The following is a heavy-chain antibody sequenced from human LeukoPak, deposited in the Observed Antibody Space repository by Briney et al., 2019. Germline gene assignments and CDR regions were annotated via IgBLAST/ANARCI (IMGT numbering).Heavy chain of an antibody. V-gene: IGHV1-46*01. J-gene: IGHJ6*04. CDR1: GYTFTSYY. CDR3: ARESPGPYYYYYYGMDV. CDR2: INPSGGST. Sequence: SVKVSCKASGYTFTSYYMHWVRQAPGQGLEWMGIINPSGGSTSYAQKFQGRVTMTRDTSTSTVYMELSSLRSEDMAVYYCARESPGPYYYYYYGMDVWGKGTTVTVSS.